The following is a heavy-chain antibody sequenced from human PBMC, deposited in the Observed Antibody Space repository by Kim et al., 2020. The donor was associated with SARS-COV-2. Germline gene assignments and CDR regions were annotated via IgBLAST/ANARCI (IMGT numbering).Heavy chain of an antibody. D-gene: IGHD3-10*01. CDR3: SCARRCWYGEVNWFDP. CDR2: MYYSGST. J-gene: IGHJ5*02. CDR1: GGSISSYS. Sequence: SETLSLTCTVSGGSISSYSWCWIWKPQGTGLEWDGYMYYSGSTNYNPTLTLQIRITVATYTTKNPLSLSFDTAAATDASYCSCARRCWYGEVNWFDPWG. V-gene: IGHV4-59*13.